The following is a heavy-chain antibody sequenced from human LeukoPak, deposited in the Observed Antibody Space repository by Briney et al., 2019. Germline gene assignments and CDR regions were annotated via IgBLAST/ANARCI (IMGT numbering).Heavy chain of an antibody. CDR3: AREYYDSSLATQYFQH. V-gene: IGHV4-61*02. CDR2: IYTSGST. D-gene: IGHD3-22*01. J-gene: IGHJ1*01. CDR1: GGSISSGSYY. Sequence: SETLSLTCTVSGGSISSGSYYWSWIRQPAGKGLEWIGRIYTSGSTNYNPSLKSRVTIPVDTSKNQFSLKLSSVTAADTAVYYCAREYYDSSLATQYFQHWGQGTLVTVSS.